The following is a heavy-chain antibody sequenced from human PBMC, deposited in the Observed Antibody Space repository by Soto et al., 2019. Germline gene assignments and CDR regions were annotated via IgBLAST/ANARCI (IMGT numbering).Heavy chain of an antibody. CDR3: AREIAAAGKPYYYYYYMDV. CDR2: INPSGGST. V-gene: IGHV1-46*01. Sequence: ASVKVSCKASGYTFTSYYMHWVRQAPGQGLEWMGIINPSGGSTSYAQKFQGRVTMTRDTSTSTVYMELSSLRSEDTAVYYCAREIAAAGKPYYYYYYMDVWGKGTTVTVSS. CDR1: GYTFTSYY. D-gene: IGHD6-13*01. J-gene: IGHJ6*03.